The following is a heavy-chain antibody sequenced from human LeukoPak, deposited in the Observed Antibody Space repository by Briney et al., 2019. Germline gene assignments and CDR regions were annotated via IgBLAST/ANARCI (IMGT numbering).Heavy chain of an antibody. CDR3: TSGKKRPDYCSSTSCYDSYYYYMDV. V-gene: IGHV3-73*01. D-gene: IGHD2-2*01. CDR2: IRSKANSYAT. Sequence: PGGSLTLSCAASGFTFSGSAMHWVRQASGKGLEWVGRIRSKANSYATAYAASVEGRFTISRDDSKNTAYLQMNSLKTEDTAVYYCTSGKKRPDYCSSTSCYDSYYYYMDVWGKGTTVTVSS. J-gene: IGHJ6*03. CDR1: GFTFSGSA.